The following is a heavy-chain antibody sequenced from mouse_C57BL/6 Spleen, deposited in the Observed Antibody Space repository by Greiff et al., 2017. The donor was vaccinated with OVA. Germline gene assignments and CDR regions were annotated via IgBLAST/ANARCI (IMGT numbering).Heavy chain of an antibody. D-gene: IGHD4-1*01. Sequence: EVKLVESGGGLVQPGGSLKLSCAASGFTFSDYYMYWVRQTPEKRLEWVAYISNGGGSTYYPDTVKGRFTISRDNAKNTLYLQMSRLKSEDTAMYYCARIPSNWDEGYFDVWGTGTTVTVSS. CDR1: GFTFSDYY. CDR3: ARIPSNWDEGYFDV. CDR2: ISNGGGST. J-gene: IGHJ1*03. V-gene: IGHV5-12*01.